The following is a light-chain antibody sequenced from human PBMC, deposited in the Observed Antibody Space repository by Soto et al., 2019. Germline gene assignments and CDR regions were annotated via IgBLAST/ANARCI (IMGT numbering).Light chain of an antibody. CDR1: SSDVGGYNY. CDR3: SSYAGSDFYV. V-gene: IGLV2-14*01. Sequence: QSVLTQPASVSGSPGQSITISCTGTSSDVGGYNYVSWYQQHPGKAPKLMIYEVSNRPSGVSNRFSGSKSGNTASLTISGLQAEDEGDYYCSSYAGSDFYVFGTGTKVTVL. CDR2: EVS. J-gene: IGLJ1*01.